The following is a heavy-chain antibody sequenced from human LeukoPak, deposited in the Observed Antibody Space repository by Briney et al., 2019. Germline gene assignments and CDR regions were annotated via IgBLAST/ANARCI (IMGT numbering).Heavy chain of an antibody. J-gene: IGHJ4*02. CDR1: GFTFSSDA. Sequence: GGSLRLSCAASGFTFSSDAMHWVRQAPGKGLEWVAVISYDGSNKYYADSVKGRFTISRDNSKNTLYLQMNSLRAEDTAVYYCARDRNSGFDYWGQGTLVTVSS. CDR2: ISYDGSNK. CDR3: ARDRNSGFDY. V-gene: IGHV3-30-3*01. D-gene: IGHD1-14*01.